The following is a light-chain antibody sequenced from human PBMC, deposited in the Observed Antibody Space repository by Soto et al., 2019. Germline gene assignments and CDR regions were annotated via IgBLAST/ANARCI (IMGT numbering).Light chain of an antibody. V-gene: IGKV3-20*01. J-gene: IGKJ1*01. CDR3: QQYETSLRT. Sequence: EIVLTQSPATLSLSPGERATLSCRASQTVSSSYLAWYQQKPGQAPRLLIYGASSRATGIPDRFSGSGSGTDFTLTISRLEPEDFALYYCQQYETSLRTFGQGTKV. CDR1: QTVSSSY. CDR2: GAS.